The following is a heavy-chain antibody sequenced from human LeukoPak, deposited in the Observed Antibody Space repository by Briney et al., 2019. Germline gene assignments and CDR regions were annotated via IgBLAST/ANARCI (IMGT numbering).Heavy chain of an antibody. CDR2: IIPIFGTA. Sequence: ASVKVSCKASGGTFSSYAISWVRQAPGQGLEWMGGIIPIFGTANYAQKFQGRVTITAGESTSTAYMELSSLRSEDTAVYYCAIRCEDCTGDYWGQGTLVTVSS. J-gene: IGHJ4*02. CDR1: GGTFSSYA. CDR3: AIRCEDCTGDY. V-gene: IGHV1-69*13. D-gene: IGHD4-17*01.